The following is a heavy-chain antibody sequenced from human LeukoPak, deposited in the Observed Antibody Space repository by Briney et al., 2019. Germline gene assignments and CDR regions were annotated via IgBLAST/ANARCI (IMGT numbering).Heavy chain of an antibody. J-gene: IGHJ4*02. CDR2: ISSDASIT. CDR1: GFTFSTYW. V-gene: IGHV3-74*01. Sequence: GGSLRLSCAASGFTFSTYWMHWVRQGPGKGLVWVSRISSDASITSYANPVKGRFTISRENAKNSLYLQMNSLRAGDTAVYYCARGGRGSSWFDNWGQGTLVTVSS. CDR3: ARGGRGSSWFDN. D-gene: IGHD6-13*01.